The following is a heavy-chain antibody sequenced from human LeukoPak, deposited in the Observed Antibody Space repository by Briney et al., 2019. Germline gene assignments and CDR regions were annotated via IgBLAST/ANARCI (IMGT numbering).Heavy chain of an antibody. CDR3: ARDLVEDDYGDPIYFDY. CDR2: INTNTGNP. D-gene: IGHD4-17*01. J-gene: IGHJ4*02. V-gene: IGHV7-4-1*02. Sequence: EASVKVSCKASGYTFTGYGISWVRQAPGQGLEWMGWINTNTGNPTYAQGFTGRFVFSLDTSVSTAYLQISSLKAEDTAVYYCARDLVEDDYGDPIYFDYWGQGTLVTVSS. CDR1: GYTFTGYG.